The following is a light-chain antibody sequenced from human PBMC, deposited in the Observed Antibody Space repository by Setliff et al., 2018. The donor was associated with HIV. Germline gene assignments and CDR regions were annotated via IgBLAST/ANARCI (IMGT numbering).Light chain of an antibody. Sequence: QSVLTQPPSVSAAPGQKVTISCSGRSSNIGKNYVSWYQQLPGTAPKLLIYDNNKRPSGIPDRFSGSKSGASATLGITRLQTGDEADYYCGTWDSSLSAYVFGTGTKVTV. V-gene: IGLV1-51*01. CDR2: DNN. CDR1: SSNIGKNY. J-gene: IGLJ1*01. CDR3: GTWDSSLSAYV.